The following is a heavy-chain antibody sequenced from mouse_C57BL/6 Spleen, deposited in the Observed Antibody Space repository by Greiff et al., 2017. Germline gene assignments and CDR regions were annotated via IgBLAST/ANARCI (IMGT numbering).Heavy chain of an antibody. Sequence: VQLQQPGAELVKPGASVKMSCKASGYTFTSYWITWVKQRPGQGLEWIGDIYPGSGSTNYNEKFKSKATLTVGTSSSTAYMQLSSLTSEDSAVYYCARSNWVDYYAMDYWGQGTSVTVSS. CDR1: GYTFTSYW. D-gene: IGHD4-1*01. CDR3: ARSNWVDYYAMDY. J-gene: IGHJ4*01. CDR2: IYPGSGST. V-gene: IGHV1-55*01.